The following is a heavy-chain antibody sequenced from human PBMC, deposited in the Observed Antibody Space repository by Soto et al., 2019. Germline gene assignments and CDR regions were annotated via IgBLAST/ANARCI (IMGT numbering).Heavy chain of an antibody. J-gene: IGHJ3*02. V-gene: IGHV3-23*01. CDR1: GFICSSYD. CDR3: AKATATGRGAFDI. D-gene: IGHD3-9*01. Sequence: VGSLRLSCAASGFICSSYDMSWVRQAPGKGLEWVSTILVGGSTHYPDSVKGRFTISRDNSKNTVFLQMNSLTAGDTAVYYCAKATATGRGAFDICGQGTMVTVSS. CDR2: ILVGGST.